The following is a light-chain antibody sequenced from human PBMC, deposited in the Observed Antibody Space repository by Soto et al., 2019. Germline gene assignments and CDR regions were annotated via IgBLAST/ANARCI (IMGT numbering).Light chain of an antibody. V-gene: IGKV1-12*01. CDR1: QGIDRW. J-gene: IGKJ4*01. CDR3: KQSKSFPLT. CDR2: AAS. Sequence: DIQMTQSPSSLSASVGDRVTITCRASQGIDRWLAWYQQKPGKAPKVMIYAASSLRSGVPSRFSGSGSGTDCSLTISSLQPEDVATYYCKQSKSFPLTFGGGTKVDIK.